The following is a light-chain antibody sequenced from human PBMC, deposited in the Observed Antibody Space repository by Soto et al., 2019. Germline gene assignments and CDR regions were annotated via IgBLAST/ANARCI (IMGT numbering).Light chain of an antibody. CDR2: RNN. CDR1: SSNIGSNY. V-gene: IGLV1-47*01. CDR3: NSYVGSNNYV. J-gene: IGLJ1*01. Sequence: QSVLTQPPSASGTPGQRVNISCSGSSSNIGSNYVYWYRQFPGTAPKLLIQRNNQRPSGVPARFSGSKSGNTASLTVSGLQADDEADYYCNSYVGSNNYVFGTGTKLTVL.